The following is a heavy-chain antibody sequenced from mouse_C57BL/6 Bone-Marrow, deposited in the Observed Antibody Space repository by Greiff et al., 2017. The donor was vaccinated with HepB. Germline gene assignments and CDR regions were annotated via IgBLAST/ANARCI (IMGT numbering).Heavy chain of an antibody. Sequence: EVKVVESGGGLVKPGGSLKLSCAASGFTFSDYGMHWVRQAPEKGLEWVAYISSGSSTIYYADTVKGRFTISRDNAKNTLFLQMTSLRSEDTAMYYGARPVVARGYFDVWGTGTTVTVSS. J-gene: IGHJ1*03. V-gene: IGHV5-17*01. CDR2: ISSGSSTI. D-gene: IGHD1-1*01. CDR1: GFTFSDYG. CDR3: ARPVVARGYFDV.